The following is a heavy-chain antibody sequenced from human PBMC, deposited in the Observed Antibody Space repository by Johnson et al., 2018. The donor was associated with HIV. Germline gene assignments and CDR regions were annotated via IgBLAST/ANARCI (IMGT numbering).Heavy chain of an antibody. CDR3: VCLRVSLSAFDI. CDR2: IGTAGDT. Sequence: VQLVESGGGLVQPGGSLRLSCAASGFTFSSYDMHWVRHVTGKGLEWVSAIGTAGDTYSADSVKGRFTISRDDAKNSLYLQMNSLRAEDTAVYYCVCLRVSLSAFDIWGQGTMVTVSS. CDR1: GFTFSSYD. V-gene: IGHV3-13*01. J-gene: IGHJ3*02. D-gene: IGHD2-21*01.